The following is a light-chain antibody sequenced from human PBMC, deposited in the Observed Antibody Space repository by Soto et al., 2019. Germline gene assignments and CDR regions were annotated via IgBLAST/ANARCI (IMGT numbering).Light chain of an antibody. CDR3: QQYYDFRT. CDR1: QGVSTW. V-gene: IGKV1-5*03. Sequence: IQLTQSPSTLSVSFGDRVTIACRASQGVSTWLAWYKQRPRQAPKLLVYEASKLQSGVPSRLSASASVRDFPLTISSMKPEDSATYYCQQYYDFRTFGQGTKVDIK. J-gene: IGKJ1*01. CDR2: EAS.